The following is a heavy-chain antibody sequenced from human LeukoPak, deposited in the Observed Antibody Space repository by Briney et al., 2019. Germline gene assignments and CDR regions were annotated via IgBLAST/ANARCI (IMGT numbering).Heavy chain of an antibody. D-gene: IGHD3-22*01. Sequence: PSETLSLTCAVYGGSFSGYYWSWIRQPPGKGLEWIGEINHSGSTNYNPSLKSRVTISVDTSKNQFSLKLSSVTAADTAVYYCARDGYYYDSSGYYHPYYYGMDVWGQGTTVTVSS. CDR1: GGSFSGYY. CDR3: ARDGYYYDSSGYYHPYYYGMDV. V-gene: IGHV4-34*01. CDR2: INHSGST. J-gene: IGHJ6*02.